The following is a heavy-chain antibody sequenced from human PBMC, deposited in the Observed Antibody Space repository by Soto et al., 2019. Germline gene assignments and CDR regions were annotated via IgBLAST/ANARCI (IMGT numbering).Heavy chain of an antibody. CDR3: AKSVLRATTPFDY. Sequence: EVQLVESGGGLIQPGGSLRLSCAASGFTVSSNYMSWVRQAPGKGLEWVSAISGSGGSTYYADSVKGRFTISRDNSKNTLYLQMNSLRAEDTAVYYCAKSVLRATTPFDYWGQGTLVTVSS. CDR2: ISGSGGST. V-gene: IGHV3-23*04. D-gene: IGHD1-26*01. CDR1: GFTVSSNY. J-gene: IGHJ4*02.